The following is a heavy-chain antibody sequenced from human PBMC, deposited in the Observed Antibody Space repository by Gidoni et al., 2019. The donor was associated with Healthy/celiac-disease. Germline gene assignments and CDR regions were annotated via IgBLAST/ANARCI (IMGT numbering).Heavy chain of an antibody. V-gene: IGHV4-39*01. Sequence: QLQLQESGPGLVKPSETLSLTCTVSGGSISSSSYYWGWIRQPPGKGLEWIGSIYYSGSTYYNPSLKSRVTISVDTSKNQFSLKLSSVTAADTAVYYCARLIKGYYYDSSGYPDYWGQGTLVTVSS. CDR2: IYYSGST. CDR1: GGSISSSSYY. D-gene: IGHD3-22*01. CDR3: ARLIKGYYYDSSGYPDY. J-gene: IGHJ4*02.